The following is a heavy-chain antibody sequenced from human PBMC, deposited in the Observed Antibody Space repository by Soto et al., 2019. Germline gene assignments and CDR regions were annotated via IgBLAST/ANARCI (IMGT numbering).Heavy chain of an antibody. D-gene: IGHD4-17*01. CDR3: AIVRGRGDYANFDY. CDR1: GYTFTSYG. Sequence: ASVKVSCKASGYTFTSYGISWVRQAPGQGLEWMGWISAYNGNTNYAQKLQGRVTMTTDTSTCTAYMELRSLRSDDTAVYYCAIVRGRGDYANFDYCGQGTLVPVSS. V-gene: IGHV1-18*01. CDR2: ISAYNGNT. J-gene: IGHJ4*02.